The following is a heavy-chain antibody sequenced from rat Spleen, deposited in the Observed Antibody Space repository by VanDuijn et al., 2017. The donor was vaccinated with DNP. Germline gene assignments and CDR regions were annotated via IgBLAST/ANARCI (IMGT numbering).Heavy chain of an antibody. CDR3: SRHRDYGDDYHYFDY. V-gene: IGHV5-7*01. CDR2: IHSDGSNT. D-gene: IGHD1-11*01. CDR1: GFTFSDYG. Sequence: EVQLVESGGGLVQPGRSLKLSCAASGFTFSDYGMAWVRQGPKKGLEWVATIHSDGSNTWYRDSVRGRFTFSRNNVEDTLYLQMDSLRSEDTATYYCSRHRDYGDDYHYFDYWGQGVMVTVSS. J-gene: IGHJ2*01.